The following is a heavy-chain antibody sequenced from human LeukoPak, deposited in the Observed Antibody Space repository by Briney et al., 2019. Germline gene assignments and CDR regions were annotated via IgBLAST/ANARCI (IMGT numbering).Heavy chain of an antibody. CDR1: GFSFSTYS. V-gene: IGHV3-48*04. CDR3: AELGITMIGGV. Sequence: GGSLRLSCAASGFSFSTYSMNWVRQAPGKGLEWVSYISSSGSTIYYADSVKGRFTISRDNAKNSLYLQMNSLRAEDTAVYYCAELGITMIGGVWGKGTTVTISS. D-gene: IGHD3-10*02. J-gene: IGHJ6*04. CDR2: ISSSGSTI.